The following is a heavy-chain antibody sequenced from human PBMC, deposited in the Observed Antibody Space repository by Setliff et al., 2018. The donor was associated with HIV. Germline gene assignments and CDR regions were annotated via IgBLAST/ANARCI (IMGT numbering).Heavy chain of an antibody. Sequence: GGSLRLSCAASGFTFDDYGMSWVRQAPGKGLEWVSGINWNGGSTGSADSVKGRFTISRDNAKNSMYLQMNSLRVEDTATYYCARARGSVGYYGSGTMYHMDVWGKGTTVTVSS. CDR3: ARARGSVGYYGSGTMYHMDV. CDR1: GFTFDDYG. V-gene: IGHV3-20*04. CDR2: INWNGGST. D-gene: IGHD3-10*01. J-gene: IGHJ6*03.